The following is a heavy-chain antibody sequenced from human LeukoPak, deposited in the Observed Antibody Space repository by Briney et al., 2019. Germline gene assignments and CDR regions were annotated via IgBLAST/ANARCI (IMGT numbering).Heavy chain of an antibody. D-gene: IGHD1-26*01. Sequence: GGSLRHSCAASGFTFSNYGMHWVRQAPGKGLEWVAVISYDGRNKYYADSVKGRFTISRDNAKNSLYLQMNSLRAEDTALYYCAKGARGGATTFDYWGQGTLVTVSS. CDR3: AKGARGGATTFDY. J-gene: IGHJ4*02. CDR1: GFTFSNYG. CDR2: ISYDGRNK. V-gene: IGHV3-30*18.